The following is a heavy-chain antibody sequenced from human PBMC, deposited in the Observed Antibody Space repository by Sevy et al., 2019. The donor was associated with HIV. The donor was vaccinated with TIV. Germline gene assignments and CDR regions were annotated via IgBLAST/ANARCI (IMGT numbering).Heavy chain of an antibody. D-gene: IGHD5-12*01. CDR2: IYYSGGT. Sequence: SETLSLTCTVSGASISSSYYWNWIRQSPGKGLEWIGCIYYSGGTIYNPSLKSRVTISQDMSRNRFSLNLTSVTAADTAVVGEGGGGDTGYYYSYHGMDVWGRGTTVTVSS. CDR1: GASISSSYY. CDR3: GGGGDTGYYYSYHGMDV. J-gene: IGHJ6*02. V-gene: IGHV4-59*13.